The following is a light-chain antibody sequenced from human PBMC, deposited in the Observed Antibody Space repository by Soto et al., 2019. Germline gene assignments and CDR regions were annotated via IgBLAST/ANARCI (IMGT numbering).Light chain of an antibody. Sequence: DIQLTQSPSFLSASVGDRVTITCRASQGISSYLAWYQQKPGKAPKLLIYAASTLQSGVPSRFSGSGSGTDFTLTISSLQPEDSATYYCLQDFSYPRTFGQGTKVDIK. J-gene: IGKJ1*01. CDR1: QGISSY. CDR3: LQDFSYPRT. V-gene: IGKV1-9*01. CDR2: AAS.